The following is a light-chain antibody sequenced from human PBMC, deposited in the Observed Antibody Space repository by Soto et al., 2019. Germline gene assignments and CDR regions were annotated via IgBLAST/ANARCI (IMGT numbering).Light chain of an antibody. J-gene: IGLJ2*01. CDR2: GND. V-gene: IGLV1-44*01. Sequence: QLVLTQPPSASGTPGHRVTISCSGGSSNIGSSTVNWYQHLPGAAPKLLIYGNDQRPSGVPDRFSGSKSGTSVFLAISGLQSEDEADYYCTAWDDSLRAVLFGGGTKLTVL. CDR1: SSNIGSST. CDR3: TAWDDSLRAVL.